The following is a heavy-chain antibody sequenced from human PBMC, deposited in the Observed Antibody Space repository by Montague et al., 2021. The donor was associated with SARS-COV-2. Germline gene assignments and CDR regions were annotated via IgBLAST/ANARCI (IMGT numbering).Heavy chain of an antibody. V-gene: IGHV4-34*01. CDR2: INHSEST. CDR3: ARARAAYILTGYYFDY. CDR1: GGSFSGYY. Sequence: SETLSLTCAVYGGSFSGYYWSWIRQPPGKGLEWIGEINHSESTNYNLSLKSRVTISVDTSKNQFSLNLSSVTAADTAVYYCARARAAYILTGYYFDYWGQGTLVTVSS. D-gene: IGHD3-9*01. J-gene: IGHJ4*02.